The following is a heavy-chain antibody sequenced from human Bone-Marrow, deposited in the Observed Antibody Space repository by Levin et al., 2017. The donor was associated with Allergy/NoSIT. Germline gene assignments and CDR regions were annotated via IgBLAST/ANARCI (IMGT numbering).Heavy chain of an antibody. J-gene: IGHJ3*01. CDR3: TRTVISDAAIDV. CDR1: EYGFTAYW. V-gene: IGHV5-51*01. Sequence: PGGSLRLSCKGPEYGFTAYWIGWVRQRPGKGLEWMGIIYPHDSDTRYSPSLQDQVTISADTSINTAYLQWSGLKASDTAMYYCTRTVISDAAIDVWGQGTMVTVSS. D-gene: IGHD2-21*02. CDR2: IYPHDSDT.